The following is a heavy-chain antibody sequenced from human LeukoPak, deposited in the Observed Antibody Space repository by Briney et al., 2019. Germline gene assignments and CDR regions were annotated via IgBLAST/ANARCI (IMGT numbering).Heavy chain of an antibody. J-gene: IGHJ3*02. CDR2: IYYSGST. CDR3: ARLIGYNSGWNAFDM. D-gene: IGHD6-19*01. Sequence: SETLSLTCTVSGDSISYYYWSWIRQPPGKGLEWIGYIYYSGSTKYNPSLKSRVTISVGTSKNQFSLKLSSVTAADAAVYYCARLIGYNSGWNAFDMWGQGTMVTVSS. CDR1: GDSISYYY. V-gene: IGHV4-59*12.